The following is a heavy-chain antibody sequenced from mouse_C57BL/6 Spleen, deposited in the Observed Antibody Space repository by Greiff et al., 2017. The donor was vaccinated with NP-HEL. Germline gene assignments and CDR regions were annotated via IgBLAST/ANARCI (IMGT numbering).Heavy chain of an antibody. Sequence: EVKLVESEGGLVQPGSSMKLSCTASGFTFSDYYMAWVRQVPEKGLEWVANINYDGSSTYYLDSLKSRFIISRDNAKNILYLQMSSLKSEDTATYYCARDRPYYYGSRGGFAYWGQGTLVTVSA. J-gene: IGHJ3*01. D-gene: IGHD1-1*01. CDR2: INYDGSST. CDR1: GFTFSDYY. CDR3: ARDRPYYYGSRGGFAY. V-gene: IGHV5-16*01.